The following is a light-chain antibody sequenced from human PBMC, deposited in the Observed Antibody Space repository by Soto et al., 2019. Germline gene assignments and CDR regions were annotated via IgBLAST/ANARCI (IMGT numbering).Light chain of an antibody. J-gene: IGKJ4*01. CDR2: GAS. CDR1: QSVSSN. Sequence: EIVMTQSPATLSVSPGERATLSCRASQSVSSNLAWYQQKPGQAPRLLIYGASTRDTGIPSRFSGRGSGTEFTLTISSLQSEDFAISYCQQYNNWPLTFGGGTKVEIK. V-gene: IGKV3D-15*01. CDR3: QQYNNWPLT.